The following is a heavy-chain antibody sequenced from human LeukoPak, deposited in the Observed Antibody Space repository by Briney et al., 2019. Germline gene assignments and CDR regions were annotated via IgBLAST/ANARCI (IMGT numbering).Heavy chain of an antibody. Sequence: GASVKVSCKTSGYTFTYYYMHWVRQGPGLGFEWMGWINPKSGGTSYPQKFQGRLTMTRDTSISTAYMELSRLGSDDTAVYYCVPSANYYYFDYWGQGTLVTVSS. J-gene: IGHJ4*02. D-gene: IGHD4/OR15-4a*01. V-gene: IGHV1-2*02. CDR1: GYTFTYYY. CDR3: VPSANYYYFDY. CDR2: INPKSGGT.